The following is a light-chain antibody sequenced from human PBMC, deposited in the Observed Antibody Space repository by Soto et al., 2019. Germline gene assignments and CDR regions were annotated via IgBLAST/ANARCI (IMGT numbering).Light chain of an antibody. J-gene: IGKJ2*01. CDR1: QSISSW. V-gene: IGKV1-5*03. CDR3: QQYNSFSRT. Sequence: DIQMTQSPSTLSASVGDSVTITCRASQSISSWLAWYQQKPGKAPKLLIYKASSLESGVPSRFRGSGSGTEFTLTITSLQPADFATYYCQQYNSFSRTFGQGTKVEIK. CDR2: KAS.